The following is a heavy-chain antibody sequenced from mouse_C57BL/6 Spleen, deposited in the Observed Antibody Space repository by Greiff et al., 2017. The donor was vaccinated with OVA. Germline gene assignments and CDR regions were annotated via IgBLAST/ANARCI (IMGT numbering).Heavy chain of an antibody. J-gene: IGHJ2*01. CDR3: ARHYYGRNYFDY. CDR2: IYPGDGDT. Sequence: QVQLKESGPELVKPGASVKISCKASGYAFSSSWMNWVKQRPGKGLEWIGRIYPGDGDTNYNGKFKGKATLTADKSSSTAYMQLSSLTSEDSAVYFCARHYYGRNYFDYWGQGTTLTVSS. D-gene: IGHD1-1*01. CDR1: GYAFSSSW. V-gene: IGHV1-82*01.